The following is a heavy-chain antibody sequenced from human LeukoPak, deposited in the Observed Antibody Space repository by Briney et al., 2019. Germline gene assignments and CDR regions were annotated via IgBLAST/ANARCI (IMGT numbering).Heavy chain of an antibody. CDR2: ISSKAYGGTA. D-gene: IGHD6-6*01. Sequence: GGSLRLSCTASGXTFGDYAMSWVRQAPGKGLEWVGFISSKAYGGTAEYAASVKGRFITSRDDSESIAYLQMHSLKTEDTAVYYCSRIAVRGEGFDYWGQGTLVTVSS. CDR3: SRIAVRGEGFDY. J-gene: IGHJ4*02. CDR1: GXTFGDYA. V-gene: IGHV3-49*04.